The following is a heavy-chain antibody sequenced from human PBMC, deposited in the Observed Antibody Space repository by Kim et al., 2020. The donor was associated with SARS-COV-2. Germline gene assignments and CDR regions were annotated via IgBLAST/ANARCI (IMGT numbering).Heavy chain of an antibody. CDR3: AKDHSGYDYFWGNYGMDV. J-gene: IGHJ6*02. Sequence: GGSLRLSCAASGFTFSSYAMSWVRQAPGKGLEWVSAISGSGGSTYYADSVKGRFTISRDNSKNTLYLQMNSLRAEDTAVYYCAKDHSGYDYFWGNYGMDVWGQGTTVTGSS. CDR1: GFTFSSYA. V-gene: IGHV3-23*01. D-gene: IGHD5-12*01. CDR2: ISGSGGST.